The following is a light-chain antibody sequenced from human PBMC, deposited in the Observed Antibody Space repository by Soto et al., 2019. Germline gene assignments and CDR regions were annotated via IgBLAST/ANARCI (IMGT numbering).Light chain of an antibody. V-gene: IGKV3-11*01. J-gene: IGKJ4*01. Sequence: EIVLTQSPATLSLSPGERATLSCRASQSVRSYLAWYQQKPGQAPRLLIYDASNRATGIPARFSGSGSGTDSTLHISSLEPEDFAVYYCQQRSNWLTFGGGTKVEIK. CDR3: QQRSNWLT. CDR1: QSVRSY. CDR2: DAS.